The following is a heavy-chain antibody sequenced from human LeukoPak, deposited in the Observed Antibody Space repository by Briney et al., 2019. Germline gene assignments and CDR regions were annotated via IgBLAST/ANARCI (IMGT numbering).Heavy chain of an antibody. CDR3: ARGEVAVANFFDY. CDR1: GFTFSSYA. J-gene: IGHJ4*02. Sequence: GGSLRLSCAASGFTFSSYAMHWVRQAPGKGLEWVAVISYDGSNKYYADSVKGRFTISRDNSKNTLYLQMNSLRAEDTAVYYCARGEVAVANFFDYWGQGTLVTVSS. D-gene: IGHD6-19*01. CDR2: ISYDGSNK. V-gene: IGHV3-30-3*01.